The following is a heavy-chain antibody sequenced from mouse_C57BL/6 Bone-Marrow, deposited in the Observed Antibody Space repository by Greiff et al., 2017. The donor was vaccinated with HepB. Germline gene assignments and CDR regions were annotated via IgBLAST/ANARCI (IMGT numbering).Heavy chain of an antibody. CDR2: IDPSDSYT. Sequence: QVQLQQPGAELVMPGASVKLSCKASGYTFTSYWMHWVKQRPGQGLEWIGEIDPSDSYTNYNQKFKGKSTLTVDKSSSTAYMQLSSLTSEDSAVYYCARNTLRQLRLLYAMDYWGQGTSVTVSS. CDR1: GYTFTSYW. CDR3: ARNTLRQLRLLYAMDY. D-gene: IGHD3-2*02. V-gene: IGHV1-69*01. J-gene: IGHJ4*01.